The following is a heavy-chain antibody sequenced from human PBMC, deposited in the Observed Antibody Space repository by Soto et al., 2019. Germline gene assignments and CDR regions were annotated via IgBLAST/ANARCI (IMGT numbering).Heavy chain of an antibody. Sequence: QVQLQESGPGLVKPSGTLSLTCAVSSGSISSSNWWSWVRQPPGKGLEWIGEIYHSGSTNYNPSLQIRVTISVDKSKNQFSLKLSSVTAADTAVYYCARTTVTYSRSNTYYYYMDVWGKGTTVTVSS. CDR2: IYHSGST. D-gene: IGHD4-17*01. V-gene: IGHV4-4*02. CDR1: SGSISSSNW. CDR3: ARTTVTYSRSNTYYYYMDV. J-gene: IGHJ6*03.